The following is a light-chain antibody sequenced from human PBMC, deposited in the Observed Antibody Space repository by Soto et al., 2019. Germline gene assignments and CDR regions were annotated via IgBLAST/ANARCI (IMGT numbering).Light chain of an antibody. CDR3: LQCYMGWP. J-gene: IGKJ1*01. V-gene: IGKV1-5*01. CDR2: DAS. Sequence: DIQMTQSPSTLSASVGHRVTITCRASQGIGRFLAWYQHQPGKAPKLLIYDASTLESGVPSRFHGTGSGREFAFSITRLQPEDFYTYYCLQCYMGWPCGQGPKVDFK. CDR1: QGIGRF.